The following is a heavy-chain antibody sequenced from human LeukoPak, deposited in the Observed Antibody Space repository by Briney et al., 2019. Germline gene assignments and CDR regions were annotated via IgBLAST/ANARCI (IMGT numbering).Heavy chain of an antibody. CDR3: ARAPTRGYYYYMDV. CDR2: MNPNSGNT. Sequence: ASVKVSCKASGYTFTSYDINWVRQATGQGLEWMGWMNPNSGNTGYAQKFQGRVTITRNTSISTAYMELSSLRSEDTAVYYCARAPTRGYYYYMDVWGKGTTVTVSS. J-gene: IGHJ6*03. D-gene: IGHD3-10*01. V-gene: IGHV1-8*03. CDR1: GYTFTSYD.